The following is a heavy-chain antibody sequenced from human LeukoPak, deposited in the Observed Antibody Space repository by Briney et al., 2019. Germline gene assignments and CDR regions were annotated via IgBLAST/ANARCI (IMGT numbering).Heavy chain of an antibody. D-gene: IGHD1-7*01. V-gene: IGHV3-74*01. CDR2: INPDGSTI. CDR3: ATAGNYRFDY. CDR1: GFTFSNYW. J-gene: IGHJ4*02. Sequence: GGSLRLSCAASGFTFSNYWVHWVRQAPGKGLVWVSRINPDGSTINYADSVRGRFTISRDNAKNTLYLQMNSLRAEDTAVYYCATAGNYRFDYWGQGTLVTVSS.